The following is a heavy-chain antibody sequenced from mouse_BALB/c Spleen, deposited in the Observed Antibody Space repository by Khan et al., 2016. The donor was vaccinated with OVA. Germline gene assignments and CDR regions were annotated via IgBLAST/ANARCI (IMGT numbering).Heavy chain of an antibody. D-gene: IGHD2-12*01. CDR3: ARHTTEYAMSN. J-gene: IGHJ4*01. Sequence: QVQLQQSGAELARPGASVKMSCKASGYTFTSHTMHWVKQRPEQGLEWIGYINPRSGYTNYNPKFNDKATLTADKSSSTPYMQLSSLTSENSAVYYSARHTTEYAMSNWGQGTTVTVSS. CDR1: GYTFTSHT. V-gene: IGHV1-4*01. CDR2: INPRSGYT.